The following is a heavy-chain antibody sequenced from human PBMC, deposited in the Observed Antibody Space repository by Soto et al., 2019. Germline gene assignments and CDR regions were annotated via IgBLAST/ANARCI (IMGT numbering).Heavy chain of an antibody. CDR3: ARVSATGWHVNGRDYFDK. V-gene: IGHV3-11*01. CDR2: ISSSSLTI. D-gene: IGHD6-19*01. CDR1: GFTFSNSY. Sequence: GGSLRLSCAASGFTFSNSYMIWIRQAPGKGLEWVSDISSSSLTIHYAESVKGRFTISRDNAKNSLFLQMNSLSAEDTAIYYCARVSATGWHVNGRDYFDKWGQGALVTVSS. J-gene: IGHJ4*02.